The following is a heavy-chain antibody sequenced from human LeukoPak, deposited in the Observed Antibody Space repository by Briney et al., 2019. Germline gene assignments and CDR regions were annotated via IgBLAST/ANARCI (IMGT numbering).Heavy chain of an antibody. Sequence: GGSLRLSCAASGFTFSNYGLHWVRQAPGKWLEWVAIISNDGSNKYYADSVKGRFTISRDNSKNTLYLQMNSLRAEDTAVYYCAKAVYSGYSGYYYGMDVWGQGTTVTVSS. CDR1: GFTFSNYG. V-gene: IGHV3-30*18. CDR3: AKAVYSGYSGYYYGMDV. CDR2: ISNDGSNK. D-gene: IGHD5-12*01. J-gene: IGHJ6*02.